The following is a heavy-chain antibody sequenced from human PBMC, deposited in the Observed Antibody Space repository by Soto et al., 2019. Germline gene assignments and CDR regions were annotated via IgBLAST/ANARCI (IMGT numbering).Heavy chain of an antibody. Sequence: QVQLVQSGAEVKKPGASVKVSCKVSGYTLTELSMHWVRQAPGKGLEWMGGFDPEDGETIYAQKFPGRVTMTDDTSTDTAYMELSSLRSEDTAVYYCAPLKYGDGLEYFKHWGQGTLVTVSS. CDR1: GYTLTELS. J-gene: IGHJ1*01. V-gene: IGHV1-24*01. D-gene: IGHD4-17*01. CDR2: FDPEDGET. CDR3: APLKYGDGLEYFKH.